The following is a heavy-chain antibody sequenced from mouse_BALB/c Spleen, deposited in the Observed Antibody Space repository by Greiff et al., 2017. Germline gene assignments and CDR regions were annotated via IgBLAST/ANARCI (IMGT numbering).Heavy chain of an antibody. CDR3: ARETGNYAMDY. D-gene: IGHD4-1*01. CDR1: GFTFSDYG. CDR2: ISNLAYSI. J-gene: IGHJ4*01. Sequence: DVQLVESGGGLVQPGGSRKLSCAASGFTFSDYGMAWVRQAPGKGPEWVAFISNLAYSIYYADTVTGRFTISRENAKNTLYLEMSSLRSEDTAMYYCARETGNYAMDYWGQGTSVTVSS. V-gene: IGHV5-15*02.